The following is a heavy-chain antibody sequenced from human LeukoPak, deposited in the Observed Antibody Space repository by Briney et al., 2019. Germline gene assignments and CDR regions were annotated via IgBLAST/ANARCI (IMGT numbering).Heavy chain of an antibody. CDR1: GINFSIYW. CDR3: ASDDGYRSFDY. Sequence: GGSLRLSXAASGINFSIYWMHWVRQAPGKGLVWVSRINSDGSDTSYADSVKGRFTISRDNAKNTLYLQINSLRAEDTAVYYCASDDGYRSFDYWGPGTLVTVSS. J-gene: IGHJ4*02. CDR2: INSDGSDT. V-gene: IGHV3-74*01. D-gene: IGHD5-24*01.